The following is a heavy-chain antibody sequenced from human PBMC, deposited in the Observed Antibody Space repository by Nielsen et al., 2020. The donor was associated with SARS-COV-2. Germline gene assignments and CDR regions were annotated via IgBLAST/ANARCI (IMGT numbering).Heavy chain of an antibody. V-gene: IGHV1-46*01. CDR2: INPSGGST. CDR3: ARGHTSIAASYYYYYYMDV. J-gene: IGHJ6*03. CDR1: GYTFTSYY. D-gene: IGHD6-6*01. Sequence: ASVKVSCKASGYTFTSYYMHWVRQAPGQGLEWMGIINPSGGSTSYAQKFQGRVTMTRDTSTSTVYMELSSLRSEDTAVYYCARGHTSIAASYYYYYYMDVWGEGTTVTVSS.